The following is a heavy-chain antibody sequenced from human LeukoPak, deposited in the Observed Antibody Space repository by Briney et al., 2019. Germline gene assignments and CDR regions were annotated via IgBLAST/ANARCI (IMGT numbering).Heavy chain of an antibody. CDR1: GYTFTRYD. J-gene: IGHJ4*02. Sequence: GASVKVSCKASGYTFTRYDIHWVRQAPGQGLEWMGWISPYSGNTYYSQKLQGRVTMTRDTSTNTAYMELTRLRSDDTGVYYCARVTPWLSREKFDYWGQGTLVTVSS. CDR2: ISPYSGNT. D-gene: IGHD3-3*02. CDR3: ARVTPWLSREKFDY. V-gene: IGHV1-18*01.